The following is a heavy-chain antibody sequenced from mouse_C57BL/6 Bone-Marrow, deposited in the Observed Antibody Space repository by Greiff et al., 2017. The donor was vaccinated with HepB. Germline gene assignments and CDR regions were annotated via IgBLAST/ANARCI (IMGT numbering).Heavy chain of an antibody. J-gene: IGHJ4*01. D-gene: IGHD2-1*01. CDR2: IFPGSGST. CDR3: ARRGVTTLYYYAMDY. Sequence: VHLVESGPELVKPGASVKISCKASGYAFSSSWMNWVKQRPGQGLEWIGWIFPGSGSTYYNEKFKGKATLTVDKSSSTAYMLLSSLTSEDSAVYFCARRGVTTLYYYAMDYWGQGTSVTVSS. V-gene: IGHV1-75*01. CDR1: GYAFSSSW.